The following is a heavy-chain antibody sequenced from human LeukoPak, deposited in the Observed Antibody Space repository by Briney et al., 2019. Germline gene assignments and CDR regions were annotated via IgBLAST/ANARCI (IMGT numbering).Heavy chain of an antibody. D-gene: IGHD3-16*02. CDR2: IYYSGST. J-gene: IGHJ4*02. Sequence: SETLSLTCTVSGGSISSYYWSWIRQPPGKGLEWIGYIYYSGSTSYNPSLKGRVSISVDTSENHFSLKLSSVTAADTAVYYCAGYSLYDYVWGSYRQTFAFDYWGQGTLVTVS. CDR3: AGYSLYDYVWGSYRQTFAFDY. CDR1: GGSISSYY. V-gene: IGHV4-59*01.